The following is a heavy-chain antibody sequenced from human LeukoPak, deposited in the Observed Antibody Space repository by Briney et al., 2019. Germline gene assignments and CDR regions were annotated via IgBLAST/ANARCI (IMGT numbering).Heavy chain of an antibody. J-gene: IGHJ4*02. Sequence: SETLSLTCAVYGGSFSGYYWTWIHQPPGKGLEWIGEINHVGSTKYNPSLKSRVTISVDTSKNQFSLKLSSVTAADTAVYYCATHSRGYAFEDYWGQGTLVTVSS. D-gene: IGHD5-12*01. CDR1: GGSFSGYY. V-gene: IGHV4-34*01. CDR2: INHVGST. CDR3: ATHSRGYAFEDY.